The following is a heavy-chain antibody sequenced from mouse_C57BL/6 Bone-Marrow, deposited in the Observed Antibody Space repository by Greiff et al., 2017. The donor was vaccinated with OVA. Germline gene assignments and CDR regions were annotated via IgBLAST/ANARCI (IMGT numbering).Heavy chain of an antibody. D-gene: IGHD1-1*02. CDR1: GYTFTSYW. Sequence: VQLQQSGAELVKPGASVKVSCKASGYTFTSYWMHWVKQRPGQGLEWIGRIHPSDSDTNYNQKFKGKATLTVDKSSSTAYMQLRRLTSEDSAVSCCAIGGWGCNWYFDVWGTGTTVTVSS. V-gene: IGHV1-74*01. CDR2: IHPSDSDT. CDR3: AIGGWGCNWYFDV. J-gene: IGHJ1*03.